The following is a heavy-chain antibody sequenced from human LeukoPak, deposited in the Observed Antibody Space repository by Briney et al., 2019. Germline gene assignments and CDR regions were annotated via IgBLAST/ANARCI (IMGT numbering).Heavy chain of an antibody. CDR2: ISSSSSTI. Sequence: PGGSLRLSCAASGFTFSSYSMNWVRQAPGKGLEWVSYISSSSSTIYYADSVKGRFTISRDNAKNSLYLQMNSLRAEDTAVYYCVRAPSPYYDFWSGYYMDVWGKGTTVTVSS. D-gene: IGHD3-3*01. V-gene: IGHV3-48*01. J-gene: IGHJ6*03. CDR1: GFTFSSYS. CDR3: VRAPSPYYDFWSGYYMDV.